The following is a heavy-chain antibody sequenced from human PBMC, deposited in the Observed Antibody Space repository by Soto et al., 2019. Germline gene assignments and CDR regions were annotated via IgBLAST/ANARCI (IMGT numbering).Heavy chain of an antibody. CDR3: ARVIAAADTISVWFDP. J-gene: IGHJ5*02. CDR2: IYHSGST. D-gene: IGHD6-13*01. CDR1: GDSISSGGYS. Sequence: PSETLSLTCTVSGDSISSGGYSWSWIRQPPGKGLEWIGYIYHSGSTYYNPSLKSRVTILVDRSKNQFSLKLSSVTAADTAVYYCARVIAAADTISVWFDPWGQGTLVTVSS. V-gene: IGHV4-30-2*01.